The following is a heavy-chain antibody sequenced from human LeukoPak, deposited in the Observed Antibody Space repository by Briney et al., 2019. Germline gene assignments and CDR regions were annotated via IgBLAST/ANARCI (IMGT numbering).Heavy chain of an antibody. J-gene: IGHJ3*02. Sequence: GGSLRLSCAASGFTFSSYAMSWVRQAPGKGLEWVSAISGSGGSTYYADSVKGRFTISRDNSKNTLYLQMNSLRAEDTAVYYCAKVITMIVVVLDAFDIWGQGTMVTVSS. D-gene: IGHD3-22*01. CDR2: ISGSGGST. V-gene: IGHV3-23*01. CDR1: GFTFSSYA. CDR3: AKVITMIVVVLDAFDI.